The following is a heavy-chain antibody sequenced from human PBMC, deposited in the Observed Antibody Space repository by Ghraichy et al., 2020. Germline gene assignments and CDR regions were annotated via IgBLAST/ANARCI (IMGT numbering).Heavy chain of an antibody. CDR2: INHSGST. Sequence: SETLSLTCAVYGGSFSDYYWSWIRQPPGKGLEWIGEINHSGSTNYNPSLKSRVTISVDTSKKQFSLKLSSVTAADTAVYYCARGMVYCSSTSCSAVYWFDPWGQGTLVTVSS. J-gene: IGHJ5*01. V-gene: IGHV4-34*01. CDR1: GGSFSDYY. CDR3: ARGMVYCSSTSCSAVYWFDP. D-gene: IGHD2-2*01.